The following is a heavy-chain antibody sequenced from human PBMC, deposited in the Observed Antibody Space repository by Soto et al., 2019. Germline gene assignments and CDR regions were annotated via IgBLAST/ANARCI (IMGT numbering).Heavy chain of an antibody. V-gene: IGHV3-7*03. CDR1: GFTFSNSW. CDR2: IKEDGSEK. D-gene: IGHD6-19*01. J-gene: IGHJ4*02. Sequence: EVQLVESGGGLVQPGGSLRLSCAASGFTFSNSWMAWVRQAPGKGLEWVANIKEDGSEKYYVDSLKGRFAISRDNAKNSLYLQMTGLRADDTAVYYCALPKNTLGWYNFWGQGTLVTVS. CDR3: ALPKNTLGWYNF.